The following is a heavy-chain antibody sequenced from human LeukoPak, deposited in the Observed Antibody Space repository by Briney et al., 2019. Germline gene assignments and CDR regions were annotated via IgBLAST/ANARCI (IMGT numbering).Heavy chain of an antibody. CDR2: IYYSGST. J-gene: IGHJ4*02. D-gene: IGHD1-1*01. CDR1: GGSISSYY. CDR3: AKGGTAPQSDFDY. Sequence: SETLSLTCTVSGGSISSYYWSWIRQPPGKGLEWIGYIYYSGSTNYNPSLKSRVTISVDTSKNQFSLKLSSVTAADTAVYYCAKGGTAPQSDFDYWGQGTLATVSS. V-gene: IGHV4-59*08.